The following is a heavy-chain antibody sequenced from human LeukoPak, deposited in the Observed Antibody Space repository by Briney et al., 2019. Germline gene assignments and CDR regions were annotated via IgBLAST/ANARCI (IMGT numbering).Heavy chain of an antibody. J-gene: IGHJ3*02. D-gene: IGHD3-22*01. CDR3: ARSRDQQWLSTRHWDAFDI. Sequence: ASVKVSCKASGYTFTSYYMHWVRQAPGQGLEWMGIINPSGGSTSYAQKFQGRVTMTGDTSTSTVYMELSSLRSEDTAVYYCARSRDQQWLSTRHWDAFDIWGQGTMVTVSS. CDR1: GYTFTSYY. CDR2: INPSGGST. V-gene: IGHV1-46*01.